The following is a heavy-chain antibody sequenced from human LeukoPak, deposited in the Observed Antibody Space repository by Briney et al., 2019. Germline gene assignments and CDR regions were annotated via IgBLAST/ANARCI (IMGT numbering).Heavy chain of an antibody. V-gene: IGHV5-51*01. CDR1: GYSFTSYW. CDR2: IYPGDSDT. Sequence: GEPLKISCKGPGYSFTSYWSGWVRQMPGKGLEWMGIIYPGDSDTTYSPSFQGQVTMSADKSISTAYLQWSSLKASDTAMYYCARSGTGNYHYGMDVWGQGTTVSVSS. D-gene: IGHD3/OR15-3a*01. CDR3: ARSGTGNYHYGMDV. J-gene: IGHJ6*02.